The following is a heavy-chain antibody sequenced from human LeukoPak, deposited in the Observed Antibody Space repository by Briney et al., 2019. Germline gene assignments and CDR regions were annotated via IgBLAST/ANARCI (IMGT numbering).Heavy chain of an antibody. J-gene: IGHJ4*02. V-gene: IGHV3-30*02. CDR2: IRSDGSNK. D-gene: IGHD6-13*01. Sequence: PGGSLRLSCAGSGFSFSSYGMHWVRQAPGKGLEWMAFIRSDGSNKYYADSVKGRFTISRDNSKNTLYLQMNSLRAEDTAVYYCARFSSIAAAFDYWGLGTLVTVSS. CDR3: ARFSSIAAAFDY. CDR1: GFSFSSYG.